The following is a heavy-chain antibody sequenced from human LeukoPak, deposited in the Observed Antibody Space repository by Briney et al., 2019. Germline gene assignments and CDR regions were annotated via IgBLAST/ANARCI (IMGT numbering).Heavy chain of an antibody. Sequence: ASVKVSCTASGYTFTGYYMHWVRQAPGQGLECMGWINPNSGGTNYAQKFQGRVTMTRDTSISTAYMELSRLRSDDTAVYYCARVGWDIVATIRAGYFDYWGQGTLVTVSS. CDR1: GYTFTGYY. D-gene: IGHD5-12*01. V-gene: IGHV1-2*02. J-gene: IGHJ4*02. CDR3: ARVGWDIVATIRAGYFDY. CDR2: INPNSGGT.